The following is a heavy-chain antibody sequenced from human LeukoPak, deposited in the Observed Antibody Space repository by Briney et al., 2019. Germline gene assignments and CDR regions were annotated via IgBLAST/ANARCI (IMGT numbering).Heavy chain of an antibody. J-gene: IGHJ6*03. CDR1: GYTFTSYY. CDR3: ARGYCTGGSCYSPYYYYYYMDV. V-gene: IGHV1-46*01. Sequence: ASVKVSCKASGYTFTSYYMHWVRQAPGQGLEWMGIINPSGGSTSYAQKFQGRVTMTRDMSTSTVYMELSSLRSEDTAVYYCARGYCTGGSCYSPYYYYYYMDVWGKGTTVTVSS. D-gene: IGHD2-15*01. CDR2: INPSGGST.